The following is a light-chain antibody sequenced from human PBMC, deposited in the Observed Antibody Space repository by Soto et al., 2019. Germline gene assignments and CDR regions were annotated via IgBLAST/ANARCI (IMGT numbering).Light chain of an antibody. J-gene: IGKJ2*01. CDR2: KAS. CDR1: QSISSW. Sequence: DIPMTQSPSTLSASVGDRVTITCRASQSISSWLAWYQQKPGKAPKLLIYKASSLESGVPSRFSGSGSGTEFTLTISSLQPYDFATYYCQQYNSYPYNFGQGTKLEIK. V-gene: IGKV1-5*03. CDR3: QQYNSYPYN.